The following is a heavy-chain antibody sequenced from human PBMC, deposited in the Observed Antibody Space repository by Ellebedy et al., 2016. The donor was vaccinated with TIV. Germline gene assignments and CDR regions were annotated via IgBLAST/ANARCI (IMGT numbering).Heavy chain of an antibody. D-gene: IGHD5-24*01. CDR2: ISGSSFST. Sequence: GGSLRLSXVASGLTFSNYAMNWVRQAPGKGLEWVSTISGSSFSTYYADSVKGRFTISRDNSKNTLYLQMNSLRAEDTAIYYCAKGSDNPAYNYGRFDYWGQGNLVTVSS. J-gene: IGHJ4*02. V-gene: IGHV3-23*01. CDR3: AKGSDNPAYNYGRFDY. CDR1: GLTFSNYA.